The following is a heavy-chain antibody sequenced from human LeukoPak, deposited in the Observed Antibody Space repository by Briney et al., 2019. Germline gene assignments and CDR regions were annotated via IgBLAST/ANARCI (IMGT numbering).Heavy chain of an antibody. D-gene: IGHD6-6*01. Sequence: ASVKVSCKVSGYTLTELSMHWVRQAPGKGLEWMGGFDPEDGETIYARKFQGRVTMTEDTSTDTAYMELSSLRSEDTAVYYCATDPRQFSSSSRGRYGMDVWGQGTTVTVSS. CDR3: ATDPRQFSSSSRGRYGMDV. CDR2: FDPEDGET. CDR1: GYTLTELS. V-gene: IGHV1-24*01. J-gene: IGHJ6*02.